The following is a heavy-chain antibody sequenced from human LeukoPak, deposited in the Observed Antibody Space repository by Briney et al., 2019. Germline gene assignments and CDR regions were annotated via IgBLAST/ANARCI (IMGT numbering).Heavy chain of an antibody. CDR1: GGSISSSSYY. V-gene: IGHV4-39*01. Sequence: PSETLSLTCTVSGGSISSSSYYWGWIRQPPGKGLEWIGSIYYSGSTYYNPSLKSRVTISVDTSKNQFSLKLSSVTAADTAVYYCARHVVVVPAAIVGAGWFDPWGQGTLVTVSS. CDR3: ARHVVVVPAAIVGAGWFDP. D-gene: IGHD2-2*01. J-gene: IGHJ5*02. CDR2: IYYSGST.